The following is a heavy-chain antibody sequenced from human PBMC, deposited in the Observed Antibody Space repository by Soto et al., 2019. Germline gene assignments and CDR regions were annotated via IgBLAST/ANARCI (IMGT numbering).Heavy chain of an antibody. CDR1: GDSMTSGDYS. V-gene: IGHV4-30-2*01. J-gene: IGHJ4*02. CDR3: ASGRYYYDSSGYSFDY. CDR2: IYRTGNT. D-gene: IGHD3-22*01. Sequence: ASETLSLTCTVSGDSMTSGDYSWSWIRQPPGKGLEWLGYIYRTGNTHYSPSLKSRVSISQYRSKNQFSLELTSVNAAYTAVYYCASGRYYYDSSGYSFDYWGQGTLVTVSS.